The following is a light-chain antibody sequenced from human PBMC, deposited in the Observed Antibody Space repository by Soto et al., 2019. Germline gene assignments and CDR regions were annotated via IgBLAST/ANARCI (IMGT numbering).Light chain of an antibody. Sequence: ILMTQSPATLSVSPGDTAILSCRASQSVGSNLAWYQQKPGQSPRRLIYRASIRAPGVPARFSGSGSGTEFTLTVTSLQSEDFAVYYCQQRSNWPRFTFGPGTKVDIK. CDR1: QSVGSN. CDR3: QQRSNWPRFT. J-gene: IGKJ3*01. CDR2: RAS. V-gene: IGKV3-15*01.